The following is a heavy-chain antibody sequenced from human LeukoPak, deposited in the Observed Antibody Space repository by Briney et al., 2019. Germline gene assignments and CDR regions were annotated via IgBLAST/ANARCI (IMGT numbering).Heavy chain of an antibody. V-gene: IGHV4-34*12. CDR3: ARDSGYYYDSSGYYYGHRGMDV. Sequence: SETLSLTCAVHGGSFSGFYWTWMRQPPGKGPEWIGEIFDGGRTNYNPSLKSRVTISGDTSKNQFSLKLSSVTAADTAVYYCARDSGYYYDSSGYYYGHRGMDVWGQGTTVTVSS. D-gene: IGHD3-22*01. CDR1: GGSFSGFY. CDR2: IFDGGRT. J-gene: IGHJ6*02.